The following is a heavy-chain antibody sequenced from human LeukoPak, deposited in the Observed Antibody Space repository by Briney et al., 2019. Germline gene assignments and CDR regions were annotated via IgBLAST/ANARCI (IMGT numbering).Heavy chain of an antibody. CDR2: IYYSGST. CDR3: ARQTYGDYVDY. J-gene: IGHJ4*02. CDR1: GGSISSYY. V-gene: IGHV4-59*08. Sequence: PSETLSLTCTVSGGSISSYYWSWIRQPPGKGLEWIGYIYYSGSTNYNPSLKSRVTISVDTSKNQFSLKLSSVTAADTAVYHCARQTYGDYVDYWGQGTLVTVSS. D-gene: IGHD4-17*01.